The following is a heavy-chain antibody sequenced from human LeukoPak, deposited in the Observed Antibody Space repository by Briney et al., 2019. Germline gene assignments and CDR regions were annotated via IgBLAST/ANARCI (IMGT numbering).Heavy chain of an antibody. CDR1: GGSISSYY. Sequence: SETLSLTCTVSGGSISSYYWSWIRQPPGKGLEWIGYIYYSGSTNYNPSLKSRVTISVDTSENQFSLKLSSVTAADTAVYYCARGVEMATIAHWGQGTLVTVSS. CDR3: ARGVEMATIAH. D-gene: IGHD5-24*01. V-gene: IGHV4-59*01. J-gene: IGHJ4*02. CDR2: IYYSGST.